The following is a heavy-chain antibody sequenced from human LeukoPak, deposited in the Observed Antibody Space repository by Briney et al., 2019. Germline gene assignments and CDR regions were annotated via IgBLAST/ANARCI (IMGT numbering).Heavy chain of an antibody. J-gene: IGHJ4*02. CDR2: ISGDGGST. V-gene: IGHV3-43*02. CDR1: GFTFDDYA. CDR3: AKDKRGDYCSSTSCYDGFDY. Sequence: GGSLRLSCAASGFTFDDYAMHWVRQAPGKGLEWVSLISGDGGSTYYADSVKGRFTISRDNSKNSPYLQMNSLRTEDTALYYCAKDKRGDYCSSTSCYDGFDYWGQGTLVTVSS. D-gene: IGHD2-2*01.